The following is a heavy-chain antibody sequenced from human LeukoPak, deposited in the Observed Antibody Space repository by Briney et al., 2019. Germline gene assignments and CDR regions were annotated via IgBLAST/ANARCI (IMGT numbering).Heavy chain of an antibody. Sequence: SETLSLTCTVSGGSISSGDYYWSWIHQPPGKGLEWIGYIYYSGSTYYNPSLKSRVTISVDTSKNRFSLKLSSVTAADTAVYYCARAPYYYDSSAFWGGIDYWGQGTLVTVSS. V-gene: IGHV4-30-4*01. CDR3: ARAPYYYDSSAFWGGIDY. D-gene: IGHD3-22*01. CDR1: GGSISSGDYY. CDR2: IYYSGST. J-gene: IGHJ4*02.